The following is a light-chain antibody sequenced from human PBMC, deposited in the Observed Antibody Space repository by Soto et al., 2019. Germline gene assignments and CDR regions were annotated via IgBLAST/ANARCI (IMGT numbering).Light chain of an antibody. CDR1: SSDVGCYNS. J-gene: IGLJ1*01. CDR2: EVS. CDR3: SSYAGSNNYV. Sequence: QSALTQPPSASGSPGQSVTISCTGTSSDVGCYNSVSWYQHHPGKAPKLMIYEVSKRPSGVPDRFSGSKSANTASLTVSWLQSDDEADYYCSSYAGSNNYVFGTGTKLTVL. V-gene: IGLV2-8*01.